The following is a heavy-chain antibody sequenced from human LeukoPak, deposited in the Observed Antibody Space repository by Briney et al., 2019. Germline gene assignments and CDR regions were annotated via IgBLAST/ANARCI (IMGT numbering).Heavy chain of an antibody. CDR3: ARDEGYYDSSGEDY. CDR2: INPNSGGT. V-gene: IGHV1-2*02. Sequence: ASVKVSCKASGYTFTGYYMHWVRQAPGQGLEWMGWINPNSGGTNYAQKLQGRVTMTTDTSTSTAYMELRSLRSDDTAVYYCARDEGYYDSSGEDYWGQGTLVTVSS. J-gene: IGHJ4*02. CDR1: GYTFTGYY. D-gene: IGHD3-22*01.